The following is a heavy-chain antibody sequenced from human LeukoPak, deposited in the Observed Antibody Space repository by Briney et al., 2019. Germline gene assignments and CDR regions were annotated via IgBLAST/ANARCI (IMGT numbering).Heavy chain of an antibody. CDR2: IYPRDSDN. CDR1: GYSFTSSW. V-gene: IGHV5-51*01. J-gene: IGHJ6*03. CDR3: ARHNYYDSSGYFNMAV. D-gene: IGHD3-22*01. Sequence: KPGESLKISCKGSGYSFTSSWIGWVRQMRGKGLELMGIIYPRDSDNRYSPSFQGQVTTSADKSISTAYLQWSSLKASDTAMYYCARHNYYDSSGYFNMAVWGKGTTVTVSS.